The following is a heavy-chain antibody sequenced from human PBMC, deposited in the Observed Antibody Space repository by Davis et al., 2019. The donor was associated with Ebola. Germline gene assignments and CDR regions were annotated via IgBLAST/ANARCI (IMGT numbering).Heavy chain of an antibody. CDR3: TTGTAVPAVHAFDT. Sequence: PGGSLRLSCAASGFTFSGYTMHWVRQAPGKGLEWVAVISYDGSKKFYADSVKGRFTISRDNSKNTVYLQMNSLKTEDTAVYYCTTGTAVPAVHAFDTWGQGTTVTVSS. J-gene: IGHJ3*02. CDR1: GFTFSGYT. CDR2: ISYDGSKK. D-gene: IGHD6-19*01. V-gene: IGHV3-30*03.